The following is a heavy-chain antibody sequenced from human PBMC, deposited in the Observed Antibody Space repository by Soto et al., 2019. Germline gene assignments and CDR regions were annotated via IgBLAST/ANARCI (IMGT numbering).Heavy chain of an antibody. CDR1: GGSFSGYY. Sequence: QVQLQLWGGGLLKPSETLSLTCAVYGGSFSGYYWSWIRQPPGKGLEWIGEINHSGSTNYNPSLKSRVTISVDTSKNQFSLKLSSVTAADTAVYYCARIDGYCSSTSCRYYYYYYMDVWGKGTTVTVSS. CDR3: ARIDGYCSSTSCRYYYYYYMDV. J-gene: IGHJ6*03. CDR2: INHSGST. D-gene: IGHD2-2*01. V-gene: IGHV4-34*01.